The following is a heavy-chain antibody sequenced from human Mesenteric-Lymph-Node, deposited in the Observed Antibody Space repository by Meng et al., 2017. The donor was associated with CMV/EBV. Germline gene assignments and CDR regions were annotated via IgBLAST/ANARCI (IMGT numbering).Heavy chain of an antibody. Sequence: GESLKISCTTSGLTFSSDVFHWVRQAPGKGLEWVAVISSDGGHGQYADSVRGRFTISKDNAKNTVYLQLDSLRTEDTAVYYCAKDRGGIAASAFDCWGQGTLVTVSS. D-gene: IGHD6-13*01. V-gene: IGHV3-30*04. CDR3: AKDRGGIAASAFDC. J-gene: IGHJ4*02. CDR1: GLTFSSDV. CDR2: ISSDGGHG.